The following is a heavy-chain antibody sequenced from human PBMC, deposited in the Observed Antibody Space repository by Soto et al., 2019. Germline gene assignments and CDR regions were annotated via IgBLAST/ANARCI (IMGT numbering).Heavy chain of an antibody. D-gene: IGHD3-22*01. Sequence: ASVKVSCKASGYTFTSYAMHWVRQAPGQRLEWMGWINAGNGNTKYSQKFQGRVTITRDTSASTAYMELSSLRSEDTAVYYCARDPYPYDSSGYYYLGAYFDYWGQGTLVTVSS. CDR2: INAGNGNT. CDR1: GYTFTSYA. J-gene: IGHJ4*02. CDR3: ARDPYPYDSSGYYYLGAYFDY. V-gene: IGHV1-3*01.